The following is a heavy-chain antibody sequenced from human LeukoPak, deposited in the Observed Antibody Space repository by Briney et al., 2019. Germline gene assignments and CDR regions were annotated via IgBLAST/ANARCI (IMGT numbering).Heavy chain of an antibody. J-gene: IGHJ5*02. V-gene: IGHV3-23*01. CDR1: GFTFSSYY. Sequence: GGSLRLSCAAAGFTFSSYYMSWVRQAPGKGLDWVSDISGSGGTTYYADSVKGRFTISSDNSKNLLYLQMNSLIAEDRDVYYCAKKHEGYCSSTSCYSGFDPWGQGTLVTVSS. D-gene: IGHD2-2*01. CDR3: AKKHEGYCSSTSCYSGFDP. CDR2: ISGSGGTT.